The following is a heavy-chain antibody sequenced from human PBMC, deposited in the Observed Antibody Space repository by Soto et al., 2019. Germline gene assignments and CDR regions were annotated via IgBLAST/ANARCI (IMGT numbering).Heavy chain of an antibody. Sequence: GGSLRLSCAASGFTFSSYAMSWVRQAPGKGLEWVSAISGSGGSTYYADSVKGRFTISRDNSKNTLYLQMNSLRAEDTAVYYCAKDGVLLWFAIGPNWFDPWGQGTLVTVSS. CDR3: AKDGVLLWFAIGPNWFDP. J-gene: IGHJ5*02. CDR2: ISGSGGST. CDR1: GFTFSSYA. V-gene: IGHV3-23*01. D-gene: IGHD3-10*01.